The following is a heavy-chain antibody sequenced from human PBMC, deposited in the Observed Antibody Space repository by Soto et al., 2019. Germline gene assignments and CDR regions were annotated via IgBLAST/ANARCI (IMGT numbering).Heavy chain of an antibody. Sequence: QVQLQESGPGLVKPSETLSLTCTVSGGSISNFYWTWIRQPPGKGLEWIGNVHYSGTTNYNPSLKSRVTTSVDTAKNQLCLNLSSVTAADTAVYYCARHKDAGSDRGGMDVWGQGTTVIVSS. CDR1: GGSISNFY. CDR2: VHYSGTT. J-gene: IGHJ6*02. CDR3: ARHKDAGSDRGGMDV. D-gene: IGHD6-25*01. V-gene: IGHV4-59*08.